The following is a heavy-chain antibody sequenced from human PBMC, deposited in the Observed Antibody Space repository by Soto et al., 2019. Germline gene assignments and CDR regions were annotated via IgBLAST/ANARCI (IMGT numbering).Heavy chain of an antibody. D-gene: IGHD5-18*01. CDR1: GDSLNSGTYY. CDR3: ARDAQVDTDMGGYYYYTMDI. V-gene: IGHV4-61*01. CDR2: IYYSEST. Sequence: SETLSLTCTVSGDSLNSGTYYWSWLRQPPGKGLEWIGRIYYSESTDQHPSLKSRVIMSVDTAKNQSSLKLSSVTAADAAIYFCARDAQVDTDMGGYYYYTMDIWGQGTTVTVSS. J-gene: IGHJ6*02.